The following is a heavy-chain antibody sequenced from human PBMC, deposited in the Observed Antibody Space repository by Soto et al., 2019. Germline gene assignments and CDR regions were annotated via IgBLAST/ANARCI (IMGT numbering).Heavy chain of an antibody. J-gene: IGHJ4*02. D-gene: IGHD6-6*01. V-gene: IGHV3-23*01. CDR1: GFTFSSYA. CDR3: AKRSSSTTFDY. CDR2: ISGSDDST. Sequence: EVQLLESGGGLVQPGESLRLSCAASGFTFSSYAMSWVRQAPGKGLEWVSVISGSDDSTYYADSVKGRFTISRDNSKKTLYLQMNSLRAGGTAVYYCAKRSSSTTFDYWGQGTLVTVSS.